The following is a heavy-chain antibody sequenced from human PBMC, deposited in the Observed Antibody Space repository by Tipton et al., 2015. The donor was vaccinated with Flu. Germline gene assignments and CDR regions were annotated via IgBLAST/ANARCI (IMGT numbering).Heavy chain of an antibody. J-gene: IGHJ4*02. CDR1: GGSISSGSYY. D-gene: IGHD6-19*01. CDR2: IYTSGST. V-gene: IGHV4-61*02. CDR3: ARGRAVAGFRGFDY. Sequence: LTCTVSGGSISSGSYYWSWIRQPAGKGLEWIGRIYTSGSTNYNPSLKSRVTISVDTSKNQFSLKLSSVTAADTAVYYCARGRAVAGFRGFDYWGQGTLVTVSS.